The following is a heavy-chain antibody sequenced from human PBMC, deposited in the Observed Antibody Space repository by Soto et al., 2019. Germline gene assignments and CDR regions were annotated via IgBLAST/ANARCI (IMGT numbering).Heavy chain of an antibody. D-gene: IGHD5-12*01. Sequence: SETLSLTCAVYGGSFSVYYWSWIRQPPGKGLEWIGEINHSGSTNYNPSLKSRVTISVDTSKNQFSLKLSSVTAADTAVYYCARVRGSYYGMDVWGQGTTVT. CDR3: ARVRGSYYGMDV. J-gene: IGHJ6*02. CDR1: GGSFSVYY. CDR2: INHSGST. V-gene: IGHV4-34*01.